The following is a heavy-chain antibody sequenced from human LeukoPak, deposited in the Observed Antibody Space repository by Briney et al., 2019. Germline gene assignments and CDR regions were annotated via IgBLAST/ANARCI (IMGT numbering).Heavy chain of an antibody. CDR2: ISGSGGST. D-gene: IGHD2-15*01. Sequence: GGTLRLSCAASGFSFSTYGMSWVRQPPGKGLEWVSSISGSGGSTYYPDSVKGRFTISRDHSKNTLYLQMNSLRAEDTAVYYCAKAPQYCSGGSCYPGYYYYYMDVWGKGTTVTIPS. CDR3: AKAPQYCSGGSCYPGYYYYYMDV. V-gene: IGHV3-23*01. CDR1: GFSFSTYG. J-gene: IGHJ6*03.